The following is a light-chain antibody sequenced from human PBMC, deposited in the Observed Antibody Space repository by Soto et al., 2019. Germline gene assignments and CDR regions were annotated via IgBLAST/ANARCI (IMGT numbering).Light chain of an antibody. CDR3: QQTYSSPFT. J-gene: IGKJ3*01. CDR1: RGVSRN. Sequence: DIQMTQSPSSLSASVGDRVTITCRASRGVSRNLNWYQQKPGKAPKLLIYSASSLQSGVPSRFSGSGSETDFTLVISSLQPEDFATYYCQQTYSSPFTFGPGTKVDIK. V-gene: IGKV1-39*01. CDR2: SAS.